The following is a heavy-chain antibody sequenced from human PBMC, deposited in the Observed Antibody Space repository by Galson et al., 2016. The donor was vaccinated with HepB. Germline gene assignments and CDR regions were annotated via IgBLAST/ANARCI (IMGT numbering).Heavy chain of an antibody. CDR1: GFIFSDYA. J-gene: IGHJ4*01. V-gene: IGHV3-30*04. D-gene: IGHD2-15*01. CDR3: ARSYCSTPTCDDGGDFDF. CDR2: ITYDGTYQ. Sequence: SLRLSCAASGFIFSDYAMHWVRQAPVKGLEWVAIITYDGTYQFYADSVKGRFTISRDDAKKSLYLHMNSLRSEDTAVYYCARSYCSTPTCDDGGDFDFWGRGTLVTVSS.